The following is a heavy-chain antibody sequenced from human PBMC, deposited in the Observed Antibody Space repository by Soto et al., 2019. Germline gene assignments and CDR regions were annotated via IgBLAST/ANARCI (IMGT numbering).Heavy chain of an antibody. J-gene: IGHJ3*02. V-gene: IGHV4-34*01. D-gene: IGHD5-12*01. Sequence: SESLSLTGAVYVGSCRGYYWSWIRQPPGKGLEWIGEINHSGSTNYNPSLKSRVTISVDTSKNQFSLKLSSVTAADTAVYYCARGRGRRLQLNAFDIWGQGTMVIVSS. CDR2: INHSGST. CDR3: ARGRGRRLQLNAFDI. CDR1: VGSCRGYY.